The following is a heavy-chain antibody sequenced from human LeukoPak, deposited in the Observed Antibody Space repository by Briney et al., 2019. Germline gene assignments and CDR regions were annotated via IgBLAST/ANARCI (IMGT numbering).Heavy chain of an antibody. J-gene: IGHJ4*02. CDR2: ISYDGSNK. Sequence: GGSLRLSCAASGFTFSSYGMHWVRQAPGKGLEWVAVISYDGSNKYYADSVKGRFTISRDNSKNTLYLQMNSLRAEDTAVYYCAKDLVGATRAVSYWGQGTLVTVSS. V-gene: IGHV3-30*18. CDR3: AKDLVGATRAVSY. CDR1: GFTFSSYG. D-gene: IGHD1-26*01.